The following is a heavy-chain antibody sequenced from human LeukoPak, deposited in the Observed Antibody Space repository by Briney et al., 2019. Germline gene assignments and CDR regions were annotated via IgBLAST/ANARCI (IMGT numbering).Heavy chain of an antibody. J-gene: IGHJ4*02. CDR3: AKDSGSLFDY. V-gene: IGHV3-33*06. D-gene: IGHD3-22*01. CDR2: IWYDGSNK. Sequence: GGSLRLSCAASGFTSSSYGMHWVRQAPGKGLEWVAVIWYDGSNKYYADSVKGRFTISRGNSKNTLYLQMNSLRAEDTAVYYCAKDSGSLFDYWGQGTLVTVSS. CDR1: GFTSSSYG.